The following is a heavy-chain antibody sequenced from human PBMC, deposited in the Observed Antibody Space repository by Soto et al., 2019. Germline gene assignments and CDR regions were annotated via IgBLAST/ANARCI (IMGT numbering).Heavy chain of an antibody. CDR2: INPNSGGT. Sequence: QVQLVQSGAEVKKPGASVKVSCKASGYTFTGYYMHWVRQAPGQGLEWMGWINPNSGGTNYAQKFQGWVTMTRDTSISTAYMELSRLRSDDTAVYYCARSVTSGDYDPRDYYYYGMDVWGQGTTVTVSS. CDR1: GYTFTGYY. V-gene: IGHV1-2*04. J-gene: IGHJ6*02. D-gene: IGHD4-17*01. CDR3: ARSVTSGDYDPRDYYYYGMDV.